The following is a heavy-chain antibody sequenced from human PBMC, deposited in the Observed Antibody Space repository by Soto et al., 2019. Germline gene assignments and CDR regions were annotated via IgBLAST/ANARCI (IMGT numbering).Heavy chain of an antibody. D-gene: IGHD1-1*01. Sequence: SETLSLTCVVSGDSISSSNWWHWVRQPPGKGLEWIGKIFHTGNTNYNPSLKSRVTISVDTSKNHFSLKLRSVTTADTAVYYCARDWGTGALWGQGTMVTVSS. CDR2: IFHTGNT. CDR1: GDSISSSNW. J-gene: IGHJ3*01. V-gene: IGHV4-4*02. CDR3: ARDWGTGAL.